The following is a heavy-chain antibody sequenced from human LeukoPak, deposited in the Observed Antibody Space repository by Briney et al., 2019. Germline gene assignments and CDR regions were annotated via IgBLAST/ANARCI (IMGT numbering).Heavy chain of an antibody. CDR2: INHSGST. J-gene: IGHJ4*02. CDR1: GGSFSGYY. V-gene: IGHV4-34*01. Sequence: PSETLSLTCAVYGGSFSGYYWSWIRQPPGKGLEWIGEINHSGSTDHNPSLKSRVTISVDTSKNQFSLKLSSVTAADTAVYYCARETPRYSSSWHLDYWGQGTLVTVSS. CDR3: ARETPRYSSSWHLDY. D-gene: IGHD6-13*01.